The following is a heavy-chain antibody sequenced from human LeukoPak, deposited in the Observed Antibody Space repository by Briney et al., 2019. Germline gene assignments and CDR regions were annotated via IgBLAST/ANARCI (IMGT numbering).Heavy chain of an antibody. CDR3: ATISDEFGFFYYYMDV. CDR1: GGSISSSSYY. D-gene: IGHD3-16*01. CDR2: IYYSGST. V-gene: IGHV4-39*07. Sequence: KPSETLSLTCTVSGGSISSSSYYWGWIRQPPGKGLEWIGSIYYSGSTYYNPSLKSRVTISVDTSKNQFSLKLSSVTAADTAVYYCATISDEFGFFYYYMDVWGKGTTVTISS. J-gene: IGHJ6*03.